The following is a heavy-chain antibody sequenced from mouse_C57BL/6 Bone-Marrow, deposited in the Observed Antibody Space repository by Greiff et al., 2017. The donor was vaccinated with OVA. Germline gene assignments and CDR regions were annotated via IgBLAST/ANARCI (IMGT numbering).Heavy chain of an antibody. CDR3: ARGGHYYGGDY. CDR2: IDPSDSYT. D-gene: IGHD1-1*01. Sequence: QVHVKQPGAELVMPGASVKLSCKASGYTFTSYWMHWVKQRPGQGLEWIGEIDPSDSYTNYNQKFKGKSTLTVDKSSSTAYMQLSSLTSEDSAVYYCARGGHYYGGDYWGQGTTLTVSS. J-gene: IGHJ2*01. V-gene: IGHV1-69*01. CDR1: GYTFTSYW.